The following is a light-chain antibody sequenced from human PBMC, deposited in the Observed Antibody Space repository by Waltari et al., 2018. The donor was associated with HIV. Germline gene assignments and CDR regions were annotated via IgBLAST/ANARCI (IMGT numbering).Light chain of an antibody. J-gene: IGKJ1*01. CDR2: WAS. V-gene: IGKV4-1*01. Sequence: DIILTHSPDTLAVSLGDTTPFHCPSSQTVLTESTYTNYLSWYQQKPGHPPKLLLYWASARAAGVPARFSGSGSATDFTLTITDFQAEDAAIYFCQQYDSTPWTFGRGTRADIK. CDR3: QQYDSTPWT. CDR1: QTVLTESTYTNY.